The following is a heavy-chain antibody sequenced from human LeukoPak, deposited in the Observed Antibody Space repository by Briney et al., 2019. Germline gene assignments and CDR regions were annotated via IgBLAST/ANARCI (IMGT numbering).Heavy chain of an antibody. V-gene: IGHV3-53*01. Sequence: GGSLRLSCAASGFTVSSNYMSWVRQAPGKGLEWVSVIYSGGSTCYADSVKGRFTISRDNSKNTLYLQMNSLRAEDTAVYYCARVYGDRIFDYWGQGTLVTVSS. J-gene: IGHJ4*02. CDR2: IYSGGST. D-gene: IGHD4-17*01. CDR1: GFTVSSNY. CDR3: ARVYGDRIFDY.